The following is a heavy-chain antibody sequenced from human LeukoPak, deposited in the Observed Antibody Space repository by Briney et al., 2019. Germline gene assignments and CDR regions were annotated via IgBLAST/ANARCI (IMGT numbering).Heavy chain of an antibody. D-gene: IGHD3-3*01. CDR1: GGSISGSSYY. CDR2: IYYSGST. J-gene: IGHJ5*02. Sequence: SETLSLTCTVSGGSISGSSYYWGWIRQPPGKGLDWIGSIYYSGSTYYNPSLKSRVTISVDSSKNQFSLKLSSVTAADTAVYYCARGPWTIFGVVTRNWFDPWGQGTLVTVSS. CDR3: ARGPWTIFGVVTRNWFDP. V-gene: IGHV4-39*07.